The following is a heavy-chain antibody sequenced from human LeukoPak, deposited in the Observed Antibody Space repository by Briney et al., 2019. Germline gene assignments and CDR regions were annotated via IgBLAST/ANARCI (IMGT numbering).Heavy chain of an antibody. Sequence: ASVKVSCKASGYTFTSYYMHWVRQAPGQGLEWMGIINPSGGSTSYAQKFQGRVTMTRDTSTSTVYMELSSLRSEGTAVYYCARDGELLWFGDPYYFDYWGQGTLVTVSS. CDR2: INPSGGST. V-gene: IGHV1-46*01. D-gene: IGHD3-10*01. J-gene: IGHJ4*02. CDR3: ARDGELLWFGDPYYFDY. CDR1: GYTFTSYY.